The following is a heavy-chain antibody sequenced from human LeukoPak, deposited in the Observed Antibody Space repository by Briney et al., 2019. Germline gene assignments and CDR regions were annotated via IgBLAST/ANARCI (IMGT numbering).Heavy chain of an antibody. CDR1: GFTFSSYW. J-gene: IGHJ4*02. D-gene: IGHD1-26*01. V-gene: IGHV3-7*01. CDR2: INQDGSER. Sequence: PGGSLRLSCAASGFTFSSYWMSWVRQAPGKGLEWVANINQDGSERNYVDSVKGRFTISRDNARSSLYVDMNSLRAEDTAVYYCTRAPLNSGSSYYIGYWGQGTLVTVSS. CDR3: TRAPLNSGSSYYIGY.